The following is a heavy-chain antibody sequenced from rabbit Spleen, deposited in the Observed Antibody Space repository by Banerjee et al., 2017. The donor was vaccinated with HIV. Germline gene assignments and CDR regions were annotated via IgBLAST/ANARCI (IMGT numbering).Heavy chain of an antibody. CDR3: ARDTGTSFSTYGMDL. CDR1: GFSFSAGYY. D-gene: IGHD8-1*01. CDR2: IYAGSSAST. J-gene: IGHJ6*01. Sequence: QSLEESGGDLVKPGASLTLTCTASGFSFSAGYYMCWVRQAPGKGLEWIACIYAGSSASTYSASWAKGRFTISKTSSTTVTLQMTSLTVADTATYFCARDTGTSFSTYGMDLWGPGTLVTVS. V-gene: IGHV1S40*01.